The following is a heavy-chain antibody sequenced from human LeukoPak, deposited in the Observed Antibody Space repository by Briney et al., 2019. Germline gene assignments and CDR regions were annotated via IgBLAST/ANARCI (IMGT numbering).Heavy chain of an antibody. CDR2: IIPIFGTA. CDR1: GGTFSSYA. J-gene: IGHJ4*02. V-gene: IGHV1-69*05. D-gene: IGHD5-24*01. Sequence: SVKVSCKASGGTFSSYAISWVRQAPGQGLEWMGGIIPIFGTANYAQKFQGRVTITTDESTSTAYMELSSLRSEDTAVHYCARNRDGYKYYFDYWGQGTLVTVSS. CDR3: ARNRDGYKYYFDY.